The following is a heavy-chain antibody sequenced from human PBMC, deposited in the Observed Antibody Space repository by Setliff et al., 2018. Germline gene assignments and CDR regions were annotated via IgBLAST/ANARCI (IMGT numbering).Heavy chain of an antibody. V-gene: IGHV3-20*04. J-gene: IGHJ4*02. Sequence: GGSLRLSCAASGFTFDDYGMSWVRQAPGKGLEWVSGINWNGGSTGYADSVKGRFTISRDNAKNSLYLQMNSLRAEDTALYYCARDQGSYGYRAFDYWGQGTLVTVSS. D-gene: IGHD5-18*01. CDR2: INWNGGST. CDR3: ARDQGSYGYRAFDY. CDR1: GFTFDDYG.